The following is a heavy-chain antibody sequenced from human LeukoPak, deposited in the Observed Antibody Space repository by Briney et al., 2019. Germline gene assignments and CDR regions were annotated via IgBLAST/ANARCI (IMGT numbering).Heavy chain of an antibody. CDR2: ISWNSGSI. V-gene: IGHV3-9*03. J-gene: IGHJ4*02. D-gene: IGHD6-19*01. CDR3: AKVTGGYSSGSGPFDY. Sequence: PGGSLRLYCGASGFTFDDYAMHWVRQAPGKGLEWISGISWNSGSIGYADSVKGRFTISRDNAKNSLYLQMNSLRAEDMALYYCAKVTGGYSSGSGPFDYWGQGTLVTVSS. CDR1: GFTFDDYA.